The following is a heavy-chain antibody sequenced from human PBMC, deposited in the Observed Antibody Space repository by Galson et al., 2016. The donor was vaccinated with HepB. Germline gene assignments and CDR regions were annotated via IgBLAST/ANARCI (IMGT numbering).Heavy chain of an antibody. CDR1: GYMLHTHW. CDR2: VFPNDAST. Sequence: QSGAEVKAPGESRKISCQGSGYMLHTHWNAWVRQMRGKVREGTGMVFPNDASTRYSPSLQGQVTISADKSLSVAYLQWTSLRASDSAMYYCARQTSEGSFDYWGQGTLVSGSS. CDR3: ARQTSEGSFDY. V-gene: IGHV5-51*01. J-gene: IGHJ4*02. D-gene: IGHD3-10*01.